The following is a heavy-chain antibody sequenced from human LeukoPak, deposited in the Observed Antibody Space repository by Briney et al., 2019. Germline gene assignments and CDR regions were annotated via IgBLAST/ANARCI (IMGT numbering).Heavy chain of an antibody. D-gene: IGHD2-15*01. J-gene: IGHJ4*02. V-gene: IGHV3-7*01. CDR3: AKGVLSRVDYFDY. CDR1: GFTLSSYW. Sequence: GGSLRLSCTASGFTLSSYWITCVRQTPGKGLEWVANINQDGSDKYYVDSVKGRFIISRDSAKNSLYLQMNSLSAEDTAVYYCAKGVLSRVDYFDYWGQGTLVTVSS. CDR2: INQDGSDK.